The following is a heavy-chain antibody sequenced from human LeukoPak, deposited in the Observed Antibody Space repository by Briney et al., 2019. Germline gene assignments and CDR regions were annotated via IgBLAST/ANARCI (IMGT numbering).Heavy chain of an antibody. Sequence: GGSLRLSCAASGFTFSSYGMHWVRQAPGKGLEWVAVIWYDGSNKYYADSVKGRFTISRDNSKNTLYLQVNSLRAEDTAVYYCARREDIVVVPAAMGGGFDYWGQGTLVTVSS. V-gene: IGHV3-33*01. D-gene: IGHD2-2*01. J-gene: IGHJ4*02. CDR1: GFTFSSYG. CDR3: ARREDIVVVPAAMGGGFDY. CDR2: IWYDGSNK.